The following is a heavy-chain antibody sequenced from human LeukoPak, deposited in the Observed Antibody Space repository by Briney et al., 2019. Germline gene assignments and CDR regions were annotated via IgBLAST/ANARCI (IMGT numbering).Heavy chain of an antibody. CDR1: GGSISSYY. CDR3: AREQWEVRAVNDAFDI. J-gene: IGHJ3*02. V-gene: IGHV4-59*01. D-gene: IGHD3-10*01. Sequence: SETLSLTCTVSGGSISSYYWSWIRQPPGKGLEWIGYIYYSGSTNCNPSLKSRVTISVDTSKNQFSLNLSSVTAADTAVYYCAREQWEVRAVNDAFDIWGQGTMVTVSS. CDR2: IYYSGST.